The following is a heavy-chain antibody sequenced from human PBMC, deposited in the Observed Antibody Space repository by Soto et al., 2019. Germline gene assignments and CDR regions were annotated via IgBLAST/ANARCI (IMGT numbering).Heavy chain of an antibody. D-gene: IGHD5-18*01. Sequence: QVQLQQSGPGLVKPSQTLSLTCAISGDSISTNNVAWNWIRQSPSGGLEWLGRTGYTSKWYNDYAVSVRSRITINPDTSKNQFSLQLNSVTLDDTAVYYCARGKYSAFDYWGQGTPVTVSS. J-gene: IGHJ4*02. CDR3: ARGKYSAFDY. CDR1: GDSISTNNVA. V-gene: IGHV6-1*01. CDR2: TGYTSKWYN.